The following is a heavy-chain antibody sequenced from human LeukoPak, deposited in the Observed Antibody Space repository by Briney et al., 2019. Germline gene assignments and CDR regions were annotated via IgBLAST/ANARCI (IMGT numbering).Heavy chain of an antibody. J-gene: IGHJ4*02. Sequence: SETLSLTCTVSGGSISTYYWSWIRQPPGKGLEWIGYIYYSGSTNYNPSLKSRVTISVHTSKNQFSLKLSSVTAADTAVYYCARSHSVWTSFDYWGQGTLVTVSS. V-gene: IGHV4-59*01. CDR1: GGSISTYY. CDR3: ARSHSVWTSFDY. CDR2: IYYSGST. D-gene: IGHD3/OR15-3a*01.